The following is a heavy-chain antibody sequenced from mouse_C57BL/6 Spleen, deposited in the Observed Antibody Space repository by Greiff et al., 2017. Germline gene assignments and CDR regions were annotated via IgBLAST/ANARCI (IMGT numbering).Heavy chain of an antibody. Sequence: VQLQQSDAELVKPGASVKISCTVSGFTFTDHSIHWMKQRPEQGLEWIGYIYPRDGSTKYNENFQGKATFTADKSSNTAYLQLNSLTTEDSAVYFCARSAYFDYWGQGTTLTVSS. V-gene: IGHV1-78*01. CDR2: IYPRDGST. J-gene: IGHJ2*01. CDR3: ARSAYFDY. CDR1: GFTFTDHS. D-gene: IGHD6-1*01.